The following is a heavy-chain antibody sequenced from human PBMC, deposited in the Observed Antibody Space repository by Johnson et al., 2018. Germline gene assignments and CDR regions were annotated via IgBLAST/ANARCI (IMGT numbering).Heavy chain of an antibody. Sequence: VQLVESGGGLVQPGRSLRLSCAASGFTFDDYAMHWVRQATGKGLEWVSGISWNSGTIGYADSVKGRFTISRENAKNSLYLQMNSLRAEDTALYYCAKAHSSGWYTYFQYWGQGTLVTVSS. J-gene: IGHJ1*01. CDR2: ISWNSGTI. V-gene: IGHV3-9*01. D-gene: IGHD6-19*01. CDR1: GFTFDDYA. CDR3: AKAHSSGWYTYFQY.